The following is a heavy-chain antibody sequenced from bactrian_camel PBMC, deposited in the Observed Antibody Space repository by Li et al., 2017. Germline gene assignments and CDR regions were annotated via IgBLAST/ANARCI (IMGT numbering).Heavy chain of an antibody. CDR2: VNARGVNI. D-gene: IGHD5*01. V-gene: IGHV3S40*01. J-gene: IGHJ4*01. CDR3: AEHGGWYGLWKWEYDY. CDR1: GFTFNTAD. Sequence: EVQLVESGGGLVQPGGSLRLSCAASGFTFNTADMSWVRQAPGKALEWVSTVNARGVNIYYTDSVKGRFTISRDNAKNTLYLQLNSLKTEDTAMYYCAEHGGWYGLWKWEYDYWGQGTQVTVS.